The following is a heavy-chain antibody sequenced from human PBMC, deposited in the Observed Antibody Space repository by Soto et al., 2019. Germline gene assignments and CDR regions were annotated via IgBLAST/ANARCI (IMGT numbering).Heavy chain of an antibody. CDR3: ARESLGSSWYRTFEH. Sequence: QVQLLQSAAQVKKPGSSVGVSCRASGGTFDNYSVAWVRQVPGQGLEWLGRMMPTEGNGNYAQKFQGRLTLSADPTTNTAYMELKNLESDDAAVYFCARESLGSSWYRTFEHWGQGTLVSVS. J-gene: IGHJ4*02. D-gene: IGHD6-13*01. V-gene: IGHV1-69*04. CDR2: MMPTEGNG. CDR1: GGTFDNYS.